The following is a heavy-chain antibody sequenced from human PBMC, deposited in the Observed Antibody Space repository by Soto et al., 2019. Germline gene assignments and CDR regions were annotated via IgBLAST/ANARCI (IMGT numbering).Heavy chain of an antibody. D-gene: IGHD3-22*01. CDR1: GFSFGSYA. V-gene: IGHV3-23*01. CDR2: ISGSGGKT. J-gene: IGHJ4*02. Sequence: GGSLRLSCAASGFSFGSYALSWVRQAPGKGLEWASTISGSGGKTFYADSVKGRFTISRDTSKNTMYLQMNSLRAEDTAIYYCAKDFDSDETSHGPNDYWGQGTLVTVSS. CDR3: AKDFDSDETSHGPNDY.